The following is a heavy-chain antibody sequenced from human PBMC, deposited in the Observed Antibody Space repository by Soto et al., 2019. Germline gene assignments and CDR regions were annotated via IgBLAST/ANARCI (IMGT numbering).Heavy chain of an antibody. Sequence: SETLSLTCSIYSGSFSGYYWSWIRQPPGKGLEWIGEISQSGNTNYSPSLKSRVSISIDTSKKQFSLNLASVSAADTAVYYCARVPKVGGSSQTLPDFCAQGTLVPVSS. D-gene: IGHD6-25*01. CDR1: SGSFSGYY. V-gene: IGHV4-34*01. CDR3: ARVPKVGGSSQTLPDF. J-gene: IGHJ4*02. CDR2: ISQSGNT.